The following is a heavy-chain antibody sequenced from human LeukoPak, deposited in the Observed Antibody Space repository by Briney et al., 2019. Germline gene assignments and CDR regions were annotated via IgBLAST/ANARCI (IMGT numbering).Heavy chain of an antibody. V-gene: IGHV3-30-3*01. Sequence: GGSLSLSCAASGFTFSSYAMHWVRQAPGKGLEWVVVISYNGNNKYYADSVKGRFTISRDNSKNTLYLQMNSLRAEDTAVYYCARVLGSYGYYLPFDYWGQGTLVTVSS. CDR3: ARVLGSYGYYLPFDY. J-gene: IGHJ4*02. CDR2: ISYNGNNK. D-gene: IGHD5-18*01. CDR1: GFTFSSYA.